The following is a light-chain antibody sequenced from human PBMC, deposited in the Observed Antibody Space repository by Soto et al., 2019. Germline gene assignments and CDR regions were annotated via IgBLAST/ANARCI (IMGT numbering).Light chain of an antibody. Sequence: QTVVTQPPSVSGAPGQRVTISCTGSSSNIGAGYDVHWYQQLPGTAPKLLIYGNSNRPSGVPDRFSGSKSGTSASLAITGLQAEDDADYYCQSYDSSLSGTYVVFGGGTKLTVL. CDR2: GNS. CDR1: SSNIGAGYD. V-gene: IGLV1-40*01. CDR3: QSYDSSLSGTYVV. J-gene: IGLJ2*01.